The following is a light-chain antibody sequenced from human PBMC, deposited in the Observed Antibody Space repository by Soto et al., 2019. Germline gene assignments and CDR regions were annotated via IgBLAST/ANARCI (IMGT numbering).Light chain of an antibody. J-gene: IGKJ1*01. V-gene: IGKV3-15*01. CDR2: GAS. Sequence: EVVMTQSPATLSVSPGERATLSCRASQSVNANLAWYQQKPGQAPRLLIHGASNRATGIPARFSGSVFGTEFILTISGLQSEDVDVYYCQQYNTWLWTLGQGTKVEI. CDR3: QQYNTWLWT. CDR1: QSVNAN.